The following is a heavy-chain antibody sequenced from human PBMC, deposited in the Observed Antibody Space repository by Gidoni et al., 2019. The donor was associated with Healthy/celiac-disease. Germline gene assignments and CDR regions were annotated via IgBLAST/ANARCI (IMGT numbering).Heavy chain of an antibody. Sequence: VQLVQSGAEVKKPGSSVKVSCKASEGTFSSYAISWVRQAPGRGLEWMGGIIPIVGTANYAQKFKGRVTITADESTSTAYMELSSLRSEDTAVYYCAQLVVAGPHDYWGQGTLVTVSS. CDR2: IIPIVGTA. D-gene: IGHD2-15*01. CDR1: EGTFSSYA. V-gene: IGHV1-69*19. J-gene: IGHJ4*02. CDR3: AQLVVAGPHDY.